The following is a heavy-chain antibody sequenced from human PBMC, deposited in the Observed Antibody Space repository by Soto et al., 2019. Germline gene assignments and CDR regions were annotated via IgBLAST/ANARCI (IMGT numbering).Heavy chain of an antibody. CDR1: GYTFTGHY. V-gene: IGHV1-2*02. Sequence: ASVKVSCKASGYTFTGHYSHWGRQDRVQWTEWMGESGTDSGATSHAQKFPGRVTTSKNLSITKVYTELSTLRPDDSAAYDRGRGRCGQFVVVYWGQGTTVTVSS. CDR2: SGTDSGAT. D-gene: IGHD2-15*01. J-gene: IGHJ4*02. CDR3: GRGRCGQFVVVY.